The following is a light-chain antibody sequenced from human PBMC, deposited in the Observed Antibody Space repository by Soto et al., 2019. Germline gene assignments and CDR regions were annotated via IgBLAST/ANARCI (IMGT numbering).Light chain of an antibody. J-gene: IGKJ1*01. CDR2: GAS. CDR3: QQYGSWT. CDR1: QSVSSN. V-gene: IGKV3-20*01. Sequence: EIVLTQSPGTLSLSPGARAPLSCRASQSVSSNLAWYQQQPGQAPRLLIYGASTRATGIPDRFSGSGSGTDFTLTISRLEPEDFAVYYCQQYGSWTFGQGTKVDI.